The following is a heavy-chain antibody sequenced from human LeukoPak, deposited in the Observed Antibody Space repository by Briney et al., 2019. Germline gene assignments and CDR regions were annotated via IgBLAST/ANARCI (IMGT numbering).Heavy chain of an antibody. Sequence: SETLSLTCTVSGGSLSSSSYYWCWIRQPPGKGLEWIGSIYYSGSTYYNPSLKSRVTISVDTSKNQFSLKLSSVTAADTAVYYCAGSSSSWYQVYWGQGTLVTVSS. V-gene: IGHV4-39*01. CDR2: IYYSGST. CDR3: AGSSSSWYQVY. D-gene: IGHD6-13*01. CDR1: GGSLSSSSYY. J-gene: IGHJ4*02.